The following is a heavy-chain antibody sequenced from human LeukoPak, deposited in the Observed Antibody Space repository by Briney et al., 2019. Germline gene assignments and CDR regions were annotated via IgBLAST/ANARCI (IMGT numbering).Heavy chain of an antibody. Sequence: SETLSLTCTVSGGSISSYYWSWLRQPPGKGLEWIGYIYYSGNTNYNPSLKSRVTISVDTSKNQFSLKLSSVTAADTAVYYCARLTSSSSGSSFDYWGQGTLVTVSS. CDR1: GGSISSYY. J-gene: IGHJ4*02. CDR2: IYYSGNT. V-gene: IGHV4-59*08. D-gene: IGHD6-13*01. CDR3: ARLTSSSSGSSFDY.